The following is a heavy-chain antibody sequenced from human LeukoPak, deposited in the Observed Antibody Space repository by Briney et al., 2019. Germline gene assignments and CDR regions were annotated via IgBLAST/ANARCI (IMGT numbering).Heavy chain of an antibody. D-gene: IGHD5-12*01. Sequence: ASVKVSCKASGYTFTNYDINWVRQAPGQGLEWMGWMNPNSGNTGYAQKFQGRVTMTRNTSISTAYMELSSLTSEDTAVYYCARGRSIVATIIWFDPWGQGTLVTVSS. CDR1: GYTFTNYD. J-gene: IGHJ5*02. CDR2: MNPNSGNT. V-gene: IGHV1-8*01. CDR3: ARGRSIVATIIWFDP.